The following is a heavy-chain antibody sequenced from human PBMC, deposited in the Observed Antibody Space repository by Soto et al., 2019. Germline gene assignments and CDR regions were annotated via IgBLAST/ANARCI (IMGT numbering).Heavy chain of an antibody. CDR1: GGSISSGGYS. Sequence: PSETLSLTCAVSGGSISSGGYSWSWIRQPPGKGLEWIGYIYHSGSTYYNPSLKSRVTISVDRSKNQFSLKLSSVTAADTAVYYCAGDYSNYKFAYWGQGTQVTVSS. D-gene: IGHD4-4*01. J-gene: IGHJ4*02. V-gene: IGHV4-30-2*01. CDR3: AGDYSNYKFAY. CDR2: IYHSGST.